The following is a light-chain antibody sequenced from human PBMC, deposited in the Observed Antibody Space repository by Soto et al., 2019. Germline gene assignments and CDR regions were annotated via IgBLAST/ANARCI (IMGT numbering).Light chain of an antibody. V-gene: IGKV1-5*01. Sequence: IQMTQSPSTLSASVGDRVTITCRASQSINKWVAWFQQKSGRAPKLLIYDAATLQSGDPSRFSGNGSGTDFSLTISSLQPEDFATYYCQQYNIGYTFGQGTRLDIK. CDR1: QSINKW. CDR3: QQYNIGYT. CDR2: DAA. J-gene: IGKJ2*01.